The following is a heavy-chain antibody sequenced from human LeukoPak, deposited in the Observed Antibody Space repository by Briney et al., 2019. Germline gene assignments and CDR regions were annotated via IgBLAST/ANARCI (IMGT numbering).Heavy chain of an antibody. V-gene: IGHV3-30-3*01. CDR1: GFTFSSYA. J-gene: IGHJ6*02. CDR2: ISYDGSNK. CDR3: ARGAVAGTDYYYGMDV. D-gene: IGHD6-19*01. Sequence: GGSLRLSCAASGFTFSSYAMHWVRQAPGKGLEWVAVISYDGSNKYYADSVKGRFTISRDNAKNSLYLQMNSLRAEDTAVYYCARGAVAGTDYYYGMDVWGQGTTVTVSS.